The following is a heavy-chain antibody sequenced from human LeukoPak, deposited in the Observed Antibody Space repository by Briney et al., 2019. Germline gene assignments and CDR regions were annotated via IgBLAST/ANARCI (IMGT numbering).Heavy chain of an antibody. Sequence: GGSLRLSWAASRFTFSIYWMSWVRQAPGKGLEWVANIKQDGSEKYYVDSVKGRFTISRDNAKNSLYLQMNSLRAEDTAIYYCARDNVGIEASGFAYWGQATLVTVSS. D-gene: IGHD1-26*01. V-gene: IGHV3-7*01. CDR2: IKQDGSEK. J-gene: IGHJ4*02. CDR1: RFTFSIYW. CDR3: ARDNVGIEASGFAY.